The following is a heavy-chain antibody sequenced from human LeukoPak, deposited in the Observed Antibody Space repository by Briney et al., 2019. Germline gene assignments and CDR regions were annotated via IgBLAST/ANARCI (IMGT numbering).Heavy chain of an antibody. CDR1: GFTFSSYS. J-gene: IGHJ3*02. CDR2: ISSSSSYI. CDR3: AKDRNYDFTVDAFDI. Sequence: GGSLRLSCAASGFTFSSYSMNWVRQAPGKGLEWVSSISSSSSYIYYADSVKGRFTISRDNAKNSLYLQMNSLRAEDTAVYYCAKDRNYDFTVDAFDIWGQGTMVTVSS. D-gene: IGHD3-3*01. V-gene: IGHV3-21*04.